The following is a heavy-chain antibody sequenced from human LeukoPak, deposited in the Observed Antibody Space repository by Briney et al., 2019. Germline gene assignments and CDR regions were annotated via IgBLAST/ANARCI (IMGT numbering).Heavy chain of an antibody. V-gene: IGHV3-30*02. D-gene: IGHD6-19*01. CDR2: IRYDGSDK. CDR1: GFTFSRYG. J-gene: IGHJ4*02. Sequence: GGSLRLSCAASGFTFSRYGMHWVRQAPGKGLELVAFIRYDGSDKYYADSVKGRFTISRDNSKNTLYLQMDSLRADDTSVYYCAKIGAVAGHFDYWGQGTLVTVSS. CDR3: AKIGAVAGHFDY.